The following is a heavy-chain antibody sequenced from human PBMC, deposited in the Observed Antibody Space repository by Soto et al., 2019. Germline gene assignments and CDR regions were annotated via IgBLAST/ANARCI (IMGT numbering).Heavy chain of an antibody. Sequence: QVQLVESGGGVVQPGRSLRLSCAASGFTFSSYAMHWVRQAPGKGLEWVAVISYDGSNKYYADSVKGRFTISRDNSKNSEYLQMKSLRDEDTAVYYCATGIGDDLYSSGYYVGYFDLWGRGTLVTVSS. CDR2: ISYDGSNK. D-gene: IGHD3-22*01. CDR1: GFTFSSYA. J-gene: IGHJ2*01. V-gene: IGHV3-30-3*01. CDR3: ATGIGDDLYSSGYYVGYFDL.